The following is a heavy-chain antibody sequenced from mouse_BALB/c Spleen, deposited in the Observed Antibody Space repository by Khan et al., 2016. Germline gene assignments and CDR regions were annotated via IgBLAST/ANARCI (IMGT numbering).Heavy chain of an antibody. CDR1: GFSLTNSG. J-gene: IGHJ3*01. V-gene: IGHV2-9*02. Sequence: QVQLQQPGPGLVAPSQSLSITCTVSGFSLTNSGVHWVRQPPRKGLDWLGVIWAGGSTDYNSALMSRLSITRDTTQNQVFLKMNSLQTDDTAMYYCARDDQDFDAWFASWGQGTLVTVSA. CDR2: IWAGGST. CDR3: ARDDQDFDAWFAS.